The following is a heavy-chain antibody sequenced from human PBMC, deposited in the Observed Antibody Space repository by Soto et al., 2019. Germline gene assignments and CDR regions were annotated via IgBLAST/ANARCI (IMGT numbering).Heavy chain of an antibody. CDR3: VKGEYYYDSSGYYPFDY. CDR1: GFTFSSYS. J-gene: IGHJ4*02. Sequence: GGSLGLSCSASGFTFSSYSMHWVRQAPGKGLEYVSSISTNGGSTHYADSVKGRFTISRDNSKNTQYLQMSSLRADDTAVYYCVKGEYYYDSSGYYPFDYWGQGT. CDR2: ISTNGGST. D-gene: IGHD3-22*01. V-gene: IGHV3-64D*06.